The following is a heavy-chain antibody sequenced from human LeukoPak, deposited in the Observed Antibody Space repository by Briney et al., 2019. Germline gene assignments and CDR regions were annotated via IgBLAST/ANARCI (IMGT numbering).Heavy chain of an antibody. CDR2: ISSSSSTI. V-gene: IGHV3-48*01. CDR1: GFTFSSYS. CDR3: AKGGVVVVTAIGY. D-gene: IGHD2-21*02. J-gene: IGHJ4*02. Sequence: PGGSLRLSCAASGFTFSSYSMNWVRQAPGKGLEWVSYISSSSSTIYYADSVKGRFTISRDNAKNSLYLQVNSLRAEDTVVYYCAKGGVVVVTAIGYWGQGTLVTVSS.